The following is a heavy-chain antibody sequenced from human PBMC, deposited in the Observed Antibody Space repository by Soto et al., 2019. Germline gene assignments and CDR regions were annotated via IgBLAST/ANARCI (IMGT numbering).Heavy chain of an antibody. CDR1: GGSISSRNYY. V-gene: IGHV4-39*01. CDR3: VRHGGSTTPGNWFDP. CDR2: MYYSGSP. J-gene: IGHJ5*02. Sequence: PSETLSLTCTVSGGSISSRNYYWGWIRQPPGKGLELIGTMYYSGSPYYNPSLKSRLTISVDTSKNHFSLKLNSVTAADTAVYYCVRHGGSTTPGNWFDPWGQGTLVT. D-gene: IGHD2-15*01.